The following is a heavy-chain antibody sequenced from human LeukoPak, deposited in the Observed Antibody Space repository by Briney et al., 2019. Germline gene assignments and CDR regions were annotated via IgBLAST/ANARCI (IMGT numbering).Heavy chain of an antibody. CDR1: GFTFDDYA. Sequence: GGSLRLSCAASGFTFDDYAMSWVRQAPGKGLEWVSYISSSGSSIYYADSVKGRFSISRDNAKNSLYLQMNSLRAEDTAVYYCAKRIQSAMAMGYWGQGTLVTVSS. J-gene: IGHJ4*02. V-gene: IGHV3-11*01. CDR2: ISSSGSSI. CDR3: AKRIQSAMAMGY. D-gene: IGHD5-18*01.